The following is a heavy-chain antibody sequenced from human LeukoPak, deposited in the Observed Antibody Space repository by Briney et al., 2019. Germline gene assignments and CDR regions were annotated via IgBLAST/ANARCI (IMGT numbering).Heavy chain of an antibody. V-gene: IGHV4-34*01. CDR3: ARGCGLSTRKYAFDI. J-gene: IGHJ3*02. Sequence: PSETLSLTCAVYGGSFSGYYWSWIRQPPGKGLEWIGEINHSGSTNYNPSLKSRVTISVDTSKNQFSLKLGSVTAADTAVYYCARGCGLSTRKYAFDIWGQGTMVTVSS. CDR2: INHSGST. CDR1: GGSFSGYY. D-gene: IGHD2-21*01.